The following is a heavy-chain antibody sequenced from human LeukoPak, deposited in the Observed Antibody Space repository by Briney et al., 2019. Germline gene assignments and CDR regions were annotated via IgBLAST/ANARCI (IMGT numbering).Heavy chain of an antibody. J-gene: IGHJ4*02. CDR2: TRNKANSFTT. CDR1: GFTFNDHY. CDR3: ARGADYNRRSFHY. Sequence: VGSLRLSCAASGFTFNDHYMDWVRQAPGKGLEWVGRTRNKANSFTTEYAASVRGRFTISRDDSKNSLYLQMNSLKTEDTAVYYCARGADYNRRSFHYWGQGTLVTVSS. D-gene: IGHD4-11*01. V-gene: IGHV3-72*01.